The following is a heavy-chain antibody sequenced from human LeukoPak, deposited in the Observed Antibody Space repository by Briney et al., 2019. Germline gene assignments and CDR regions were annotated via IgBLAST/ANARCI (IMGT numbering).Heavy chain of an antibody. J-gene: IGHJ5*02. CDR3: ARRDSSSRSWFDP. Sequence: GESLKISCRGSGYSFTSYWIGWVRQMPGKGLEWMGIIYPGDSDTRYSPSFQGQVTISADKSISTAYLQWSSLKASDTAMYYRARRDSSSRSWFDPWGQGTLVTVSS. V-gene: IGHV5-51*01. CDR2: IYPGDSDT. D-gene: IGHD6-6*01. CDR1: GYSFTSYW.